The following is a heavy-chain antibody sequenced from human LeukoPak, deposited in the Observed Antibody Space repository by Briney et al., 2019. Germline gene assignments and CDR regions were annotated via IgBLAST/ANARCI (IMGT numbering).Heavy chain of an antibody. CDR2: ISSSGSTI. Sequence: GTLRLYCAASGCTFSDYYMSWIRHAPGKGLEWVSYISSSGSTIYYADSVKGRFTISRDNAKNSLYLQMNSLRAEDTAVYYCARISYGSAYYLDYWGQGTLVTVSS. CDR1: GCTFSDYY. J-gene: IGHJ4*02. CDR3: ARISYGSAYYLDY. D-gene: IGHD3-10*01. V-gene: IGHV3-11*04.